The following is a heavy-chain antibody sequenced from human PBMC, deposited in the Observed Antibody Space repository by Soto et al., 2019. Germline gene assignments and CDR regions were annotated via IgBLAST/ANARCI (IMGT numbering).Heavy chain of an antibody. Sequence: PWGSLRLSCAASGLTFSSYAMHWVRQAPGKGLEWVAVIAYDGRNKYYADSVKGRFTISRDNSKNTLYLQMNSLRIEDTAVYYCARELERVFDYWGQGTPVTVSS. CDR3: ARELERVFDY. CDR1: GLTFSSYA. D-gene: IGHD1-1*01. V-gene: IGHV3-30*04. CDR2: IAYDGRNK. J-gene: IGHJ4*02.